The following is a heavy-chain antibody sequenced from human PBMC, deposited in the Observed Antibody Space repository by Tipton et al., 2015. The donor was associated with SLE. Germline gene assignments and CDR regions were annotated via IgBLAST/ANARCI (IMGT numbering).Heavy chain of an antibody. D-gene: IGHD6-19*01. CDR1: GGAFSAYY. Sequence: TLSLTCAVDGGAFSAYYWNWIRQPPGTGLEWIGEINHSGITKYNPSLKSRVTMSVDTSKNHFSLKLSSVTAADTAVYYCARVAVGGFGILYAFDVWGQGIMVTVSS. J-gene: IGHJ3*01. V-gene: IGHV4-34*01. CDR2: INHSGIT. CDR3: ARVAVGGFGILYAFDV.